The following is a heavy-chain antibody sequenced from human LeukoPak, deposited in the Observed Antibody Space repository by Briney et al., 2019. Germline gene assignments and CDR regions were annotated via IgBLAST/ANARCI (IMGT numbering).Heavy chain of an antibody. CDR3: VIGVYQFDT. CDR2: MKQDGSEI. D-gene: IGHD3-16*02. V-gene: IGHV3-7*01. CDR1: GFNFNDFY. Sequence: GGSLRLSCTASGFNFNDFYMTWVRQAPGKGLEWVAYMKQDGSEIYYVDSVKGRFTISRDTANNSLYLQMNSLRAEDTALYYCVIGVYQFDTWGQGTLVIVSS. J-gene: IGHJ5*02.